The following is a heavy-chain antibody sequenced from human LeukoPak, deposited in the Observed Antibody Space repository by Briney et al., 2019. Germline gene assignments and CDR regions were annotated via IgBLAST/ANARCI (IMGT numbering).Heavy chain of an antibody. D-gene: IGHD2/OR15-2a*01. CDR3: ARDLQGQMYSFSSALDF. V-gene: IGHV3-48*01. CDR2: ISSSSSTI. Sequence: GGSLRLSCAASGFSISSNSMNWVRQAPGKGLEWISYISSSSSTIFYADSAKGRFTVSRDNAKNSLYLQMNSLRADDTAVYYCARDLQGQMYSFSSALDFWGQGILVTVSS. CDR1: GFSISSNS. J-gene: IGHJ4*02.